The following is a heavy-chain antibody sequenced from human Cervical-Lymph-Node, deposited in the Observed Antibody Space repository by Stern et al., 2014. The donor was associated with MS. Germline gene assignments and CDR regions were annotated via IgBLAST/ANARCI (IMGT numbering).Heavy chain of an antibody. CDR1: GDTFSSLD. J-gene: IGHJ4*02. Sequence: QLVESGAEVKKPGSSEKVSCKASGDTFSSLDIGWVRQAPGQGPELLGGTTPTVWTANYAQNLQGMVTFSADDSTSTTYMELSSLRSEDTAVYYCARHQAGIAADWGQGTLVTVSS. D-gene: IGHD6-13*01. CDR2: TTPTVWTA. CDR3: ARHQAGIAAD. V-gene: IGHV1-69*01.